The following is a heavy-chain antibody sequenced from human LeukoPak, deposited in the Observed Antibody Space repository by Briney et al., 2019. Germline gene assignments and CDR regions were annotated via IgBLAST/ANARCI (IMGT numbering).Heavy chain of an antibody. J-gene: IGHJ6*02. V-gene: IGHV3-53*01. Sequence: GGSLRLSCAASGFTVSSKYMNWVRQAPGKGLEWVSVIKSGGSTYYADSVKGRFTVSRDNFQNTLYLQMNSLRAEDTAVYYCARVGSYYDMDVWGQGTTVTVSS. CDR2: IKSGGST. D-gene: IGHD3-10*01. CDR1: GFTVSSKY. CDR3: ARVGSYYDMDV.